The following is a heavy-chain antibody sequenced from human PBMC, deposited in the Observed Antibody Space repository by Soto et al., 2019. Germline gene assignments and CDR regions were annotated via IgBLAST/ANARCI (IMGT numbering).Heavy chain of an antibody. D-gene: IGHD6-19*01. J-gene: IGHJ4*02. CDR2: ISGDGANT. Sequence: EVQLLESGGGLVQPGGSLRLSCAASGFTFGSYAMSWVRQAPGKGLEWVSVISGDGANTYYADSVKGRFTISRDNSKNTLYVQMNCRSAEEPAVYYCARDFTGSGRYFDYWGQGTLVTVSS. V-gene: IGHV3-23*01. CDR1: GFTFGSYA. CDR3: ARDFTGSGRYFDY.